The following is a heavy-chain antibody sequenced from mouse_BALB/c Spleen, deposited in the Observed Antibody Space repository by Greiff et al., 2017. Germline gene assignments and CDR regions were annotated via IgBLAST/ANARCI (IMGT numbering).Heavy chain of an antibody. CDR2: ILPGSGST. Sequence: QVQLQQSGAELMKPGASVKISCTATGYTFSSYWIEWVKQRPGHGLEWIGEILPGSGSTNYNEKFKGKATFTADTSSNTAYMQLSSLTSEDSAVYYCARKGKVRPYWYFDVWGAGTTVTVSS. J-gene: IGHJ1*01. CDR1: GYTFSSYW. CDR3: ARKGKVRPYWYFDV. V-gene: IGHV1-9*01. D-gene: IGHD2-14*01.